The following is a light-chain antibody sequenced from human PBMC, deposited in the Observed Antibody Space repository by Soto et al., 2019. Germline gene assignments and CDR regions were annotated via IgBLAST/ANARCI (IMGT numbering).Light chain of an antibody. CDR3: QSYDSSLSVVV. CDR2: GNS. CDR1: SSNIGAGYD. J-gene: IGLJ2*01. Sequence: QSVLTQPPSVSGAPGQRVTISCTGSSSNIGAGYDVHWYQQLPGTAPKLLIYGNSNRPSGVPDRFSGSKSGTSASLAITGLQADYDAHYYCQSYDSSLSVVVFGGGTKLTVL. V-gene: IGLV1-40*01.